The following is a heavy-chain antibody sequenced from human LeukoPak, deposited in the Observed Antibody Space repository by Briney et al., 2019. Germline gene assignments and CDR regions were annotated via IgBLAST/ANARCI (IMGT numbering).Heavy chain of an antibody. CDR2: IYPDDSET. D-gene: IGHD3-22*01. CDR1: GNSYW. CDR3: ARVVGTYYFDSSGYPYYFDY. Sequence: GESLKISCQGSGNSYWIAWVRQMPGQGLEWMGIIYPDDSETIYSPSFQGLVTISADKSISTAYLQWSSLKASDTAMYYCARVVGTYYFDSSGYPYYFDYWGQGTLVTVSS. J-gene: IGHJ4*02. V-gene: IGHV5-51*01.